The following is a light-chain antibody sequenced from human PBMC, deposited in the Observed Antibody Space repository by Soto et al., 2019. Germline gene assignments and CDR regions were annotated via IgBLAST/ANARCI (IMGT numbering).Light chain of an antibody. CDR1: QTILSF. CDR2: AVY. Sequence: DIQMTQSPFSLSASIGDRVTITCRASQTILSFLNWYQQRPGKAPSLLIYAVYNLESGVPSRFSGSGSGTEFTLTISSLQPEDFATYYCQQSYDTPWTFGQGTKLEIK. V-gene: IGKV1-39*01. J-gene: IGKJ1*01. CDR3: QQSYDTPWT.